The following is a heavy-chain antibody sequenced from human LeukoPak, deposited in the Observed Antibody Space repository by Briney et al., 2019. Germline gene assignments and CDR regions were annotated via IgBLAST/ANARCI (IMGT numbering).Heavy chain of an antibody. J-gene: IGHJ4*02. CDR2: SWYDGSTK. CDR1: GFNLRTYG. CDR3: ARDTTLVTLYYFDY. V-gene: IGHV3-33*01. D-gene: IGHD2-21*02. Sequence: GALLLSCAASGFNLRTYGMHWVRQAPGKGLEWVALSWYDGSTKYYADSVKGRFSISRDNSKNTVYLQMDGLRAEDTAVYYCARDTTLVTLYYFDYWGQGTLVTVSS.